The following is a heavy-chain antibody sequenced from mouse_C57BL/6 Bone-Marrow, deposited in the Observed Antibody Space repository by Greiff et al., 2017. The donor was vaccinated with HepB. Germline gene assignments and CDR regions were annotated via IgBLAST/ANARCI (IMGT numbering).Heavy chain of an antibody. CDR1: GFTFSDYG. CDR3: ARGPWYFDV. J-gene: IGHJ1*03. Sequence: EVQLQQSGGGLVKPGGSLKLSCAASGFTFSDYGMHWVRQAPEKGLAWVAYISSGSSTIYYADTVKGRFTISRDNAKNTLFLQMTSLRSEDTAMYYCARGPWYFDVWGTGTTVTVSS. V-gene: IGHV5-17*01. CDR2: ISSGSSTI.